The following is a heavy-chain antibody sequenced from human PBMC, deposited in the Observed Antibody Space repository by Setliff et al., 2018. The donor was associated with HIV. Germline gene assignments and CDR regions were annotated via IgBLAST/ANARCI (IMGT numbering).Heavy chain of an antibody. CDR3: ARAFVEVTPHYALDV. Sequence: ASVKVSCKTSGYSFTTYDINWVRQAAGQGLEWMGWMNPASGDTGSAQKFQGRLTMTRDTSIDTAYMELSSLSSDDSAVYFCARAFVEVTPHYALDVWGQGTTVTVSS. D-gene: IGHD2-21*02. CDR2: MNPASGDT. CDR1: GYSFTTYD. V-gene: IGHV1-8*02. J-gene: IGHJ6*02.